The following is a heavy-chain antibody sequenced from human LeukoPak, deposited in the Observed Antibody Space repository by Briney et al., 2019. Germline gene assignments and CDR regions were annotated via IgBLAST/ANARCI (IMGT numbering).Heavy chain of an antibody. CDR2: IYTSGST. D-gene: IGHD3-22*01. V-gene: IGHV4-61*02. CDR1: GGSISSGSYY. J-gene: IGHJ4*02. CDR3: ATIHYYDSSGYDSDY. Sequence: PSETLSLTCTVSGGSISSGSYYWSWIRQPAGKGLEWIGRIYTSGSTNYNPSLKSRVTISVDTSKNQFSLKLSSVTAADTAVYYCATIHYYDSSGYDSDYWGQGTLVTVSS.